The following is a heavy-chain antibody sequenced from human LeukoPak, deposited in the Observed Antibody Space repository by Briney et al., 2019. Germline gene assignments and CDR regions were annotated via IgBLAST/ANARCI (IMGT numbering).Heavy chain of an antibody. CDR3: AKGSVYDFWSGYSRHLNY. D-gene: IGHD3-3*01. CDR2: IIGSGGNT. J-gene: IGHJ4*02. Sequence: GGSLSLSCAASAFTFTSYAMSWVRQAPGKGMECLLAIIGSGGNTYYADSVKGRFTISRDNSKNTLYLQMNSLRAEDTAVYYCAKGSVYDFWSGYSRHLNYWGQGTLVTVSS. V-gene: IGHV3-23*01. CDR1: AFTFTSYA.